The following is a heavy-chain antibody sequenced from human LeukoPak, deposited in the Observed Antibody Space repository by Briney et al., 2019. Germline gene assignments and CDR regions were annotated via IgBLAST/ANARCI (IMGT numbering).Heavy chain of an antibody. CDR1: GESFSGYF. D-gene: IGHD5-18*01. CDR3: ARGRLQLWSFPLPYNHYAIDV. V-gene: IGHV4-34*01. Sequence: KPSETLSLTCAVSGESFSGYFWTWIRQPPGKGLEWIGESNHFGSTDYNPSLKSRVTISVDTSKKQSSLNVRSVTDADTAVYFCARGRLQLWSFPLPYNHYAIDVWGQGTTVTVSS. CDR2: SNHFGST. J-gene: IGHJ6*02.